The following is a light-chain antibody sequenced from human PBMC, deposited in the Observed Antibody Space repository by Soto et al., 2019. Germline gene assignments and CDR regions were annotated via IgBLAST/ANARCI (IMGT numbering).Light chain of an antibody. V-gene: IGKV3-11*01. CDR2: DAS. CDR3: QQLNNWPLT. Sequence: EIVLTQSPATRSLSPGERATLSCRASQSVRSDLAWYQQKPGQAPRLLIYDASRRATGIPARFSGSGSGTDFTLTISSLEPEDFAVYYCQQLNNWPLTFGGATKVEIK. J-gene: IGKJ4*01. CDR1: QSVRSD.